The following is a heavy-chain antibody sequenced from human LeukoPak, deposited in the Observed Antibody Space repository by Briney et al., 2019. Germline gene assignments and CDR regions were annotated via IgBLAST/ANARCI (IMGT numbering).Heavy chain of an antibody. J-gene: IGHJ6*03. CDR1: GGSISSYY. CDR3: ARDVSGLGGYYYYYMDV. CDR2: IYYSGST. V-gene: IGHV4-59*01. D-gene: IGHD3/OR15-3a*01. Sequence: SETLSLTCTVSGGSISSYYWSWIRQPPGKGLEWIGYIYYSGSTNYNPSLKSRVTISVDTSKNQFSLKLSSVTAADTAVYYCARDVSGLGGYYYYYMDVWGKGTTVTVSS.